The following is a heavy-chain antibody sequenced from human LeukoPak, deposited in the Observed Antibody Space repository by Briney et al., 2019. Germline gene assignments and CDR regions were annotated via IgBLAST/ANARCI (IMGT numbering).Heavy chain of an antibody. J-gene: IGHJ4*02. CDR2: IYHSGST. CDR1: GYSISSGYY. D-gene: IGHD3-22*01. V-gene: IGHV4-38-2*02. CDR3: ARVGITMIVVVTYYFDY. Sequence: SETLSLTCTVSGYSISSGYYWGWIRQPPGKGLEWIGSIYHSGSTYYNPSLKSRVTISVDTSKNQFSLKLSSVTAADTAVYYCARVGITMIVVVTYYFDYWGQGTLVTVSS.